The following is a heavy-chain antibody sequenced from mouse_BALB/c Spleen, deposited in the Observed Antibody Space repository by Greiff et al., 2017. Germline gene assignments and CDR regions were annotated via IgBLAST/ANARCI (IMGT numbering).Heavy chain of an antibody. CDR3: AREGIYYGYDERTHFDY. J-gene: IGHJ2*01. Sequence: EVQLQQSGAELVKPGASVKLSCTASGFNIKDTYMHWVKQRPEQGLEWIGRIDPANGNTKYDPKFQGKATLTVDKSSSTAYMQLNSLTSEDSAVYYCAREGIYYGYDERTHFDYWGQGTTLTVSS. D-gene: IGHD2-2*01. CDR2: IDPANGNT. V-gene: IGHV14-3*02. CDR1: GFNIKDTY.